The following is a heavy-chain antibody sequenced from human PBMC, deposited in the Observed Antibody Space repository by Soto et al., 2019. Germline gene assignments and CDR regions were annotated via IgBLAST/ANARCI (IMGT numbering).Heavy chain of an antibody. V-gene: IGHV3-30*18. D-gene: IGHD6-6*01. Sequence: TGGSLRLSCAASGFTFSSYGMHWVRQAPGKGLEWVAVISYDGSNKYYADSVKGRFTISRDNSKNTLYLQMNSLRAEDTAVYYCAKALLGSSSLLDYWGQGTLVTVS. CDR2: ISYDGSNK. CDR3: AKALLGSSSLLDY. CDR1: GFTFSSYG. J-gene: IGHJ4*02.